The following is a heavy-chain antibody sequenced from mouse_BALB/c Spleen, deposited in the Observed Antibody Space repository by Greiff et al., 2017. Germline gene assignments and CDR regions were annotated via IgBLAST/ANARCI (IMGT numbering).Heavy chain of an antibody. CDR2: INPSTGYT. V-gene: IGHV1-7*01. CDR1: GYTFTSYW. D-gene: IGHD2-4*01. Sequence: QVQLQQSGAELAKPGASVKMSCKASGYTFTSYWMHWVKQRPGQGLEWIGYINPSTGYTEYNQKFKDKATLTADKSSSTAYMQLSSLTSEDSAVYYCATYYDYDEGYAMDYWGQGTSVTVSS. CDR3: ATYYDYDEGYAMDY. J-gene: IGHJ4*01.